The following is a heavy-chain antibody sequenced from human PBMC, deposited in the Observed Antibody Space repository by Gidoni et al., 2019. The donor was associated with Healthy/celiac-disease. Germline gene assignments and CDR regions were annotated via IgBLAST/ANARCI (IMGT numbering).Heavy chain of an antibody. D-gene: IGHD6-19*01. Sequence: QVQLVQSGAEVKRPGSSGKVSGKAYGGTFSGYDISWVRQAPGQGLEWMGGIIPIFGTANYAQKFQGRVTITADESTSTAYMELSSLRSEDTAVYYCARVSSGFLDYWGQGTLVTVSS. CDR1: GGTFSGYD. V-gene: IGHV1-69*01. J-gene: IGHJ4*02. CDR3: ARVSSGFLDY. CDR2: IIPIFGTA.